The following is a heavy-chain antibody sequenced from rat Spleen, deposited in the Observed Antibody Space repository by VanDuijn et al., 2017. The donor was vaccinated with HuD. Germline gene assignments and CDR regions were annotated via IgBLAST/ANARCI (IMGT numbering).Heavy chain of an antibody. CDR3: TRSYGGYTQHWFAY. V-gene: IGHV2S8*01. CDR2: ISSGGST. CDR1: GFSLSSYG. D-gene: IGHD1-11*01. Sequence: QVQLKESGPGLVQPSQTLSLTCTVSGFSLSSYGLSWVRQPPGKGLEWIAGISSGGSTDYNSALKSRLSISRDTSKSQVFLKMNSLQTEDTAIYFCTRSYGGYTQHWFAYWGQGTLVTVSS. J-gene: IGHJ3*01.